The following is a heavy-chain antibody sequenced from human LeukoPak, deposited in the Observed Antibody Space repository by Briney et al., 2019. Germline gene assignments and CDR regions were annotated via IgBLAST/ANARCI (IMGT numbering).Heavy chain of an antibody. J-gene: IGHJ4*02. CDR2: ISGSGGST. V-gene: IGHV3-23*01. Sequence: GGSLRLSCAASGFTFSSYAMSWVRQAPGKGLEWVSAISGSGGSTYYADSVKGRFTISRDNSKNTLYLQMNSLRAEDTAVYYCARDPTPFRVATIGVDYWGQGTLVTVSS. CDR3: ARDPTPFRVATIGVDY. CDR1: GFTFSSYA. D-gene: IGHD5-12*01.